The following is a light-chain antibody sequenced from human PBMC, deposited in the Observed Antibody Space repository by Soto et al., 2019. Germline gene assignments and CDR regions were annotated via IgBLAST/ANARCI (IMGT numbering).Light chain of an antibody. J-gene: IGKJ2*01. V-gene: IGKV1-33*01. Sequence: DIQMTQSPSTLSGSVGDRVTITCRASQTISSWLARYQQKPGKAPNLLIYDASNLETGVPSRFSGSGSGTDFTFTVSSLQPEDIATYYCQQYDNLPYTFGQGTKLEIK. CDR1: QTISSW. CDR2: DAS. CDR3: QQYDNLPYT.